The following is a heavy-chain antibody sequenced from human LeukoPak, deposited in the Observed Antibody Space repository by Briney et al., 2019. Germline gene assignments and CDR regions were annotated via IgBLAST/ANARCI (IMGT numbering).Heavy chain of an antibody. CDR2: FYTIGST. D-gene: IGHD4-17*01. CDR3: ARSAPSVTSYYFDS. Sequence: SETLSLACTVSGDSISRYYWSWIRQPAGKGLEWIGRFYTIGSTNYNPSLKSRVTMSLDTSKNQFSLTLNSVTAADTAVYYCARSAPSVTSYYFDSWGQGTLVTVSS. V-gene: IGHV4-4*07. J-gene: IGHJ4*02. CDR1: GDSISRYY.